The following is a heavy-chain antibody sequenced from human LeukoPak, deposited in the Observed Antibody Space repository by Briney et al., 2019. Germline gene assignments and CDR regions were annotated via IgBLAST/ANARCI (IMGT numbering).Heavy chain of an antibody. D-gene: IGHD6-13*01. CDR1: GFTFSSYA. J-gene: IGHJ4*02. V-gene: IGHV3-30-3*01. CDR3: ARGARYTTIWYSLDY. Sequence: GGFLRLSCAASGFTFSSYAMHWVRQAPGKGLEWVTVISYDGSNQFYADSVKGRFTISRDNSKNTLYLQMNSLRAEDTAVYYCARGARYTTIWYSLDYWGQGTLVTVSS. CDR2: ISYDGSNQ.